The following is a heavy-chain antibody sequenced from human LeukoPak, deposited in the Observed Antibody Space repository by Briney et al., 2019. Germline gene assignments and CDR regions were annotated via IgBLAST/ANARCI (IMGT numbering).Heavy chain of an antibody. V-gene: IGHV3-48*01. D-gene: IGHD4-11*01. CDR3: ARGLALGRTVTPKAFDY. Sequence: GGSLSLSCVVSGFTFDSYSMNWVRQAPGKGLEWISYISNSGSPIYYADSVKGRFTISRDKDKSSLYLQMNSLAADDTAAYYCARGLALGRTVTPKAFDYWGQGTLVTVSS. CDR2: ISNSGSPI. J-gene: IGHJ4*02. CDR1: GFTFDSYS.